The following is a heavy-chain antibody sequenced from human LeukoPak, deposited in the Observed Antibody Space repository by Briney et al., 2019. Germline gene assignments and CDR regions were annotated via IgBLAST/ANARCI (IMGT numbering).Heavy chain of an antibody. Sequence: GGSLRLSCAASGFTFSSYGMHWVRQAPGKGLEWVAFIRYDGSNKYYADSVKGRFTIPRDNSKNTLYLQMNSLRAEDTAVYYCAKDGAYGDYEDYWGQGTLVTVSS. J-gene: IGHJ4*02. V-gene: IGHV3-30*02. CDR3: AKDGAYGDYEDY. CDR1: GFTFSSYG. D-gene: IGHD4-17*01. CDR2: IRYDGSNK.